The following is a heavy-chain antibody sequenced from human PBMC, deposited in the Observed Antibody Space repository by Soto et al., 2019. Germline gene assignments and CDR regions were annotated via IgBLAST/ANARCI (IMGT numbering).Heavy chain of an antibody. CDR3: TTDLYCSSTSCSASFGYYMDV. CDR2: IKSKTDGGTT. J-gene: IGHJ6*03. Sequence: GGSLRLSCAASGFTFSNAWMSWVRQAPGKGLEWVGRIKSKTDGGTTDYAAPVKGRFTISRDDSKNTLYLQMNSLKTEDTAVYYCTTDLYCSSTSCSASFGYYMDVWGKGTTVTVSS. D-gene: IGHD2-2*01. V-gene: IGHV3-15*01. CDR1: GFTFSNAW.